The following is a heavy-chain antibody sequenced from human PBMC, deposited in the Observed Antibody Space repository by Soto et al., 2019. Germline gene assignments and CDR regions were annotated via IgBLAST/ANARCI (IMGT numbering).Heavy chain of an antibody. V-gene: IGHV1-46*03. J-gene: IGHJ3*02. CDR1: GYTFTSYY. Sequence: ASVKVSCKASGYTFTSYYMHWVRQAPGQGLEWMGIINPSGGSTSYAQKFQGRVTMTRDTSTSTVYMELSSLRSEDTAVYYFARGVADIVVVPAAKGGVAFDIWGQGTMVTVSS. D-gene: IGHD2-2*01. CDR2: INPSGGST. CDR3: ARGVADIVVVPAAKGGVAFDI.